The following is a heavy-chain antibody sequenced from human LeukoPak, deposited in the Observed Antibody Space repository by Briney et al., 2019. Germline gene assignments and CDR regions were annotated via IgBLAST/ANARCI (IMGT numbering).Heavy chain of an antibody. CDR3: ASSRTYYETSGWHYGMDV. CDR2: INDSGTT. V-gene: IGHV4-34*01. CDR1: GGSFRGYY. J-gene: IGHJ6*02. D-gene: IGHD3-22*01. Sequence: SETLSLTCAVYGGSFRGYYWSWIRQPPGKGLEWIGEINDSGTTNYDPSLKSRITVSLDASKNQFSLKPRSVTAADTAVYYCASSRTYYETSGWHYGMDVWGQGTTVTVSS.